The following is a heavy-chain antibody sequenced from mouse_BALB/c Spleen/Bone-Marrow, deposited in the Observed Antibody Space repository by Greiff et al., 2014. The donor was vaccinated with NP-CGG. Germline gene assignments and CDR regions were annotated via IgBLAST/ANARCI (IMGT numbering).Heavy chain of an antibody. Sequence: VQLQQSGAELAKPGASAKLSCTASGFNIKDTYMHWVKQRPEQGLEWIGRIDPANGDTKYDPKFQGKATITADTSSNTAYLQLSSLTSEDTAVYYCTKPSFYYGSSYWYFDVWGAGTTVTVSS. CDR1: GFNIKDTY. D-gene: IGHD1-1*01. V-gene: IGHV14-3*02. J-gene: IGHJ1*01. CDR3: TKPSFYYGSSYWYFDV. CDR2: IDPANGDT.